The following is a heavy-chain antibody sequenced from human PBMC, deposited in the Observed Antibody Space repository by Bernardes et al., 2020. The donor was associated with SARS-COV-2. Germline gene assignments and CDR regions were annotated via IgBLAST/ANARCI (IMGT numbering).Heavy chain of an antibody. CDR2: ISGSGGST. Sequence: GSLRLSCSASGFTFSDYYMSWIRQAPGKGLEWVSAISGSGGSTYYADSVKGRFTISRDNSKNTLYLQMNSLRAEDTAVYYCAKDPDDFWSGFVSFDYWGQGTLVTVSS. J-gene: IGHJ4*02. V-gene: IGHV3-23*01. CDR3: AKDPDDFWSGFVSFDY. D-gene: IGHD3-3*01. CDR1: GFTFSDYY.